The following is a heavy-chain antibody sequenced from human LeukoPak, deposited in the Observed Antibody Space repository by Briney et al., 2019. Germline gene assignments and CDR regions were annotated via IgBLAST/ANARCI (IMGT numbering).Heavy chain of an antibody. CDR1: GGSISSSSYY. J-gene: IGHJ6*02. CDR2: IYYSGST. CDR3: ARGRSRYCSSTSCLRGLDV. V-gene: IGHV4-39*07. D-gene: IGHD2-2*01. Sequence: PSETLSLTCTVSGGSISSSSYYWGWIRQPPGKGLEWIGSIYYSGSTYYNPSLKSRVTISVDKSKNQFSLKLSSVTAADTAVYYCARGRSRYCSSTSCLRGLDVWGHGTTVTVSS.